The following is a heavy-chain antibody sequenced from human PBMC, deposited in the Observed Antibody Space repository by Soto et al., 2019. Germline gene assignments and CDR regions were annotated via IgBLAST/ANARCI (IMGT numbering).Heavy chain of an antibody. Sequence: PSETLSLTCAVSGGSISSNSWWSWVRQPPGKGLEWFGEIFHTGTTSYNPSLKSRVTMSVDRSKNQFSLKLSSVTAADTAVYYCAKYPLSETYYYVEYRGGFFDSWGQGTLVTVSS. CDR1: GGSISSNSW. CDR2: IFHTGTT. CDR3: AKYPLSETYYYVEYRGGFFDS. D-gene: IGHD3-10*01. J-gene: IGHJ4*02. V-gene: IGHV4-4*02.